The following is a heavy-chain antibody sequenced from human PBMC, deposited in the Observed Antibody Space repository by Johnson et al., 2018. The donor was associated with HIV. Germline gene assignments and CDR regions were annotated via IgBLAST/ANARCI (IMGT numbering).Heavy chain of an antibody. CDR1: GFTFSSYA. D-gene: IGHD6-6*01. Sequence: QVQLVESGGGVVQPGRSLRLSCAASGFTFSSYAMHWVRQAPGKGLEWVALISYDGSNKNYADSVKGRFTISRDNSKNTLYLQMNSLRAEDTAVYYCARGGQLVAFDIWGQGTMVTVSS. CDR3: ARGGQLVAFDI. V-gene: IGHV3-30-3*01. J-gene: IGHJ3*02. CDR2: ISYDGSNK.